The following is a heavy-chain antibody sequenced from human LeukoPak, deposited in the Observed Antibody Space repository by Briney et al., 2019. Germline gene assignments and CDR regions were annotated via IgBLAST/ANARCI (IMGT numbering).Heavy chain of an antibody. V-gene: IGHV3-30*04. CDR3: ARDPLDDSSGYIFDY. CDR2: ISYDGSNK. Sequence: PGGSLRLSCAASGFTFSSYAMHWVRQAPGKGLEWVAVISYDGSNKYYADSVKGRFTISRDNSKNTLYLQMNSLRAEDTAVYYCARDPLDDSSGYIFDYWGQGTLVTVSS. J-gene: IGHJ4*02. CDR1: GFTFSSYA. D-gene: IGHD3-22*01.